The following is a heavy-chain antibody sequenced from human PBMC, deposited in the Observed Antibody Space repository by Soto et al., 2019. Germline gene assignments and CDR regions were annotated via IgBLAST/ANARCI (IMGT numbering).Heavy chain of an antibody. CDR3: ARQVITMVRGTGGYFQH. J-gene: IGHJ1*01. D-gene: IGHD3-10*01. CDR1: GGSISSSSYY. CDR2: IYYSGST. Sequence: QLQLQESGPGLVKPSETLSLTCTVSGGSISSSSYYWGWIRQPPGKGLEWIGSIYYSGSTYYNPSLKSRVTISVDTSKNQFSLKLSSVTAADTAVYYCARQVITMVRGTGGYFQHWGQGTLVTVSS. V-gene: IGHV4-39*01.